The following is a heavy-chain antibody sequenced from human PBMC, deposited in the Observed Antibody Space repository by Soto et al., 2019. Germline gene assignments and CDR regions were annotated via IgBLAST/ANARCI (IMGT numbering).Heavy chain of an antibody. V-gene: IGHV4-31*03. CDR3: ARGIEGWYQGRYYYGMDV. J-gene: IGHJ6*02. D-gene: IGHD6-19*01. CDR2: IYYSGST. Sequence: TLSLTCTVSGCSIISGGYYWSWIRQHPGKGLEWIGYIYYSGSTYYNPSLKSRVTISVDTSKNQFSLKLSSVTAADTAVYYCARGIEGWYQGRYYYGMDVWGQGTTVTVSS. CDR1: GCSIISGGYY.